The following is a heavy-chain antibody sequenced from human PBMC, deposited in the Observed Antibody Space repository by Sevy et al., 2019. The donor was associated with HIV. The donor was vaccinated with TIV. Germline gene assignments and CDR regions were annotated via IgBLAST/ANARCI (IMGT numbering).Heavy chain of an antibody. Sequence: ASVKVSCKASGYTFTGYYMHWVRQAPGQGLEWMGRINPNSGGTNYAQKFQGRVTMTRDTSITTAYMELSRLRSDDTAVYYCVRSEDYYDSSASKGYWGQGTLVTVSS. CDR2: INPNSGGT. CDR1: GYTFTGYY. D-gene: IGHD3-22*01. CDR3: VRSEDYYDSSASKGY. J-gene: IGHJ4*02. V-gene: IGHV1-2*06.